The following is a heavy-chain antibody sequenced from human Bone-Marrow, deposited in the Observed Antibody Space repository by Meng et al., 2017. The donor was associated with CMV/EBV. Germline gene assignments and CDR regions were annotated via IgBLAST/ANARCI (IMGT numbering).Heavy chain of an antibody. CDR3: ARVALQLWGDFDY. J-gene: IGHJ4*02. D-gene: IGHD5-18*01. V-gene: IGHV3-11*04. CDR2: VSSTGYTI. Sequence: GESLKISCAASGFTFSDYYMSWIRQTPGKGLEWVSYVSSTGYTIYFADSVKGRFTISRDNSKNTLYLQMNSLRAEDTAVYYCARVALQLWGDFDYWGQRTLVTVSS. CDR1: GFTFSDYY.